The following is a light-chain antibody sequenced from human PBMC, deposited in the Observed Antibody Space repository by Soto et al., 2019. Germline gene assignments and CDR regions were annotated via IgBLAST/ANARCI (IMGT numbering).Light chain of an antibody. CDR1: QSIRTS. J-gene: IGKJ1*01. V-gene: IGKV1-5*03. CDR2: KAS. CDR3: QQYGSSPWT. Sequence: DIQLTLSPATRSASSWDGVTITCRASQSIRTSLAWYQQKAGKAPKLLIYKASSLESGVPSRFSGSGSGAEFTLTISRLEPEDFAVYYCQQYGSSPWTFGQGTKVDIK.